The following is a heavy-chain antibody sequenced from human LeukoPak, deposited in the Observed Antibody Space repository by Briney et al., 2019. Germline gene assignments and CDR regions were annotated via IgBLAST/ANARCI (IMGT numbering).Heavy chain of an antibody. V-gene: IGHV1-24*01. J-gene: IGHJ3*02. D-gene: IGHD3-22*01. CDR1: GYTLTELS. CDR3: ATKYSSGYLYDDAFDI. CDR2: FDPEDGET. Sequence: ASVKVSCKVSGYTLTELSMHWVRQAPGKGLEWMGGFDPEDGETIYAQKFQGRVTMTEDTSTDTAYMELSSLRSEDTAVYYCATKYSSGYLYDDAFDIWGQGAMVTVSS.